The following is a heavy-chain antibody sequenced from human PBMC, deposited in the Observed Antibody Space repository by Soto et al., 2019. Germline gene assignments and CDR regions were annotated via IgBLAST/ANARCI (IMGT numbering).Heavy chain of an antibody. D-gene: IGHD3-3*01. J-gene: IGHJ6*02. CDR3: ARQYYDFWSGPEDMDV. CDR1: GYSFTSYW. V-gene: IGHV5-10-1*01. CDR2: IDPSDSYT. Sequence: PGESLKISCKGSGYSFTSYWISWVRQMPGKGLEWMGRIDPSDSYTNYSPSFQGHVTISADKSSSTAYLQWSSLKASDTAMYYCARQYYDFWSGPEDMDVWGQGTTVTSP.